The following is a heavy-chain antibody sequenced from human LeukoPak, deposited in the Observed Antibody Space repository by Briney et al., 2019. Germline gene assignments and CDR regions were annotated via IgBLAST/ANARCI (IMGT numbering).Heavy chain of an antibody. Sequence: NTSETLSLTCTVSGGSISGYYWSWIRQPPGKGLEWIGYIYYSGSTNYNPSLKSRVTISVDTSKNQFSLKLSSVTAADTAVYYCARAMVNYDILTGRSVWFDPWGQGTLVTVSS. V-gene: IGHV4-59*01. CDR1: GGSISGYY. J-gene: IGHJ5*02. CDR3: ARAMVNYDILTGRSVWFDP. CDR2: IYYSGST. D-gene: IGHD3-9*01.